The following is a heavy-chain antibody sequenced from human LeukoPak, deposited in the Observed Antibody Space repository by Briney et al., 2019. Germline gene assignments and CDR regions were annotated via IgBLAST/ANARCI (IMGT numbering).Heavy chain of an antibody. CDR3: ASSNYLAMIVVVI. D-gene: IGHD3-22*01. CDR1: GGSISSYY. V-gene: IGHV4-59*12. J-gene: IGHJ4*02. Sequence: SETLSLTCTVSGGSISSYYWSWIRQPPGKGLEWIGSIYYTGDTYYNPSLKSRVTISLDTSKNRFSLKLSSVTAADTAVYYCASSNYLAMIVVVIWGQGTLVTVSS. CDR2: IYYTGDT.